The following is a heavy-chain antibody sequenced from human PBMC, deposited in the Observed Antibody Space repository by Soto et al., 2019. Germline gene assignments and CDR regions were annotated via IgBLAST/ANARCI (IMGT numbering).Heavy chain of an antibody. D-gene: IGHD6-19*01. CDR3: VRSRVFIAVAGMATYYYYYGMDV. J-gene: IGHJ6*02. Sequence: SQTLSLTCAISGDSVASDSAAWNWIRQSPSRGLEWLGRTYYRSKWYNDYAVSVNGRITINPDTSKNHFSLQLNSVTPEDTAVYYCVRSRVFIAVAGMATYYYYYGMDVWGQGTTVTVSS. CDR2: TYYRSKWYN. CDR1: GDSVASDSAA. V-gene: IGHV6-1*01.